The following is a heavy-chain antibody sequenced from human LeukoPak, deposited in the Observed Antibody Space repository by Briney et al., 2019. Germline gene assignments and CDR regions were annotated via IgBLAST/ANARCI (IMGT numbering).Heavy chain of an antibody. V-gene: IGHV1-3*01. Sequence: ASVKVSCKASGYTFTSYAMHWVRQAPGQRLEWMGWINAGNGNTKYSQKFQGRVTITRDTSASTAYMELSSLRSEDTAVYYCARSTVTTIPSDYWGQGTLVTDSS. D-gene: IGHD4-17*01. CDR1: GYTFTSYA. CDR2: INAGNGNT. J-gene: IGHJ4*02. CDR3: ARSTVTTIPSDY.